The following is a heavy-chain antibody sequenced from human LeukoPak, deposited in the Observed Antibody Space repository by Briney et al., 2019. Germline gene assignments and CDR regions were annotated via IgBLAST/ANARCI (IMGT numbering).Heavy chain of an antibody. D-gene: IGHD3-3*01. CDR1: GYTFTSYY. Sequence: ASVKVSCKASGYTFTSYYMHWVRQAPGQGLEWRGVINPSGGSTTYAQKFQGRVTVTRDTSTSTVYMELSSLRSEDTAVYYCARGTYYDFWSGYWGSSTIDYWGQGTLVTVSS. J-gene: IGHJ4*02. V-gene: IGHV1-46*03. CDR3: ARGTYYDFWSGYWGSSTIDY. CDR2: INPSGGST.